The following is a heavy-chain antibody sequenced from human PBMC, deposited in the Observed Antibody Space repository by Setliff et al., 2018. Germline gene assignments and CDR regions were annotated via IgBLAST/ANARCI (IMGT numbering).Heavy chain of an antibody. D-gene: IGHD5-12*01. CDR2: INPNNGDT. Sequence: ASVKVSCKASGYTFTGYYFHWVRQAPGQGLEWMGWINPNNGDTKSAQKFQGRLTMTRDTSISTAYMELSSLRSDDTAVYYCARQPMDTIMDTRSSTDYRYYMDVWGKGTTVTVSS. J-gene: IGHJ6*03. CDR3: ARQPMDTIMDTRSSTDYRYYMDV. CDR1: GYTFTGYY. V-gene: IGHV1-2*02.